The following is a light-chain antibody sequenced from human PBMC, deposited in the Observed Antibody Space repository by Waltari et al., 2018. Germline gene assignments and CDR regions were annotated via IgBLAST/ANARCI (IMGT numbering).Light chain of an antibody. CDR2: SNN. CDR3: AVWDGSLNGHVV. J-gene: IGLJ2*01. Sequence: QSVLTQPPSASGTPGQRVFISCSGSSSNIGRNTVNWYQQLPATAPKLLIFSNNHRPSGVSDGFSGSESGTSASVAISGLQSEDEADYYCAVWDGSLNGHVVFGGGTKLTVL. CDR1: SSNIGRNT. V-gene: IGLV1-44*01.